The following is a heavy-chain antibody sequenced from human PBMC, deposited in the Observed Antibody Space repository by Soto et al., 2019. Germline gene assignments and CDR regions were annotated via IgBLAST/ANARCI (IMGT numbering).Heavy chain of an antibody. CDR2: IIPLFGTT. V-gene: IGHV1-69*01. CDR1: GGTFSTYP. Sequence: QVQLVQSGAEVRMPGSSVKVSCKASGGTFSTYPINWVRQAPGQGLEWVGGIIPLFGTTNYAQKFKGRVTITADESMSTAYMELSSLRAEDAAVYYCARGATHGSSWYFWFDPWGQGTLVTVSS. D-gene: IGHD6-13*01. J-gene: IGHJ5*02. CDR3: ARGATHGSSWYFWFDP.